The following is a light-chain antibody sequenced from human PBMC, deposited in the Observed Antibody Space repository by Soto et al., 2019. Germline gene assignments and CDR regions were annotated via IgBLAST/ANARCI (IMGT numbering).Light chain of an antibody. CDR1: QTIRSW. CDR2: DAS. Sequence: DIQMTQSPSTLSASVGDRVTITCRASQTIRSWLAWYQQKPGKAPNLLIYDASSLESGVPSRFSGSGSGTEFTLTISSLQPDDCATYYCQHYSSSSWTFAQGTKVDIK. J-gene: IGKJ1*01. CDR3: QHYSSSSWT. V-gene: IGKV1-5*01.